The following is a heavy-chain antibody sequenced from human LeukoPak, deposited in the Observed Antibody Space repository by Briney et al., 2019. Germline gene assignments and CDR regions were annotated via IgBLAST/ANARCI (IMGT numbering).Heavy chain of an antibody. CDR3: AGASHDYGEYSHFDY. Sequence: SGTLSLTCGVSGGSISSSNWWSWVRQPPGKGLEWIGEIYRSASTNYNPSLKSRVTISVDKSKNQFSLKLSSVTAADTAVYYCAGASHDYGEYSHFDYWGQGTLVTVSS. J-gene: IGHJ4*02. V-gene: IGHV4-4*02. D-gene: IGHD4-17*01. CDR1: GGSISSSNW. CDR2: IYRSAST.